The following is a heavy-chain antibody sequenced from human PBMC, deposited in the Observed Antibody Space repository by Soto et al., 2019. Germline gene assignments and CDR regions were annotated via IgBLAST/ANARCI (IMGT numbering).Heavy chain of an antibody. CDR3: AHSGGRWLLAEWFDP. Sequence: QITLKESGPTLVKPTQTLTLTCTFSGFSLSTSGVGVGWIRQPPGKALGWRALIYWNDDKRYSPSLKSRLTSHKDPSKNQVVLTRTNMDPVDTATYYCAHSGGRWLLAEWFDPWVQGTLVTVST. CDR1: GFSLSTSGVG. J-gene: IGHJ5*02. CDR2: IYWNDDK. V-gene: IGHV2-5*01. D-gene: IGHD3-16*01.